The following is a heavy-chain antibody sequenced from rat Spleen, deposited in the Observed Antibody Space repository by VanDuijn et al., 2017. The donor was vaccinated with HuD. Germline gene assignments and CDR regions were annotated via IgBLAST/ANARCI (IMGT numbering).Heavy chain of an antibody. CDR1: GFTFSNYY. CDR3: ARHSRLPGYKSVMDA. V-gene: IGHV5-25*01. Sequence: EVQLVESGGGLVQPGRSLKLSCAASGFTFSNYYMAWVRQAPKKGLEWVATISTSGSRTYYPDSVKGRFTISRDNAKSSLYLQMNSLKSEDTATYYCARHSRLPGYKSVMDAWGQGASVTVSS. J-gene: IGHJ4*01. CDR2: ISTSGSRT. D-gene: IGHD1-4*01.